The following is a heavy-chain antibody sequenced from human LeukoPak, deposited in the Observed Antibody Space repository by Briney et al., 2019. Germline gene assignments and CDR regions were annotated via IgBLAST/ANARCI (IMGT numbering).Heavy chain of an antibody. Sequence: PGGSLRLSCAAPGLTFSSDAMSWVRQAPGKGLEWVSAISGSGGNTYYADSVEGRFTISRDNSKNTLYLQMNSLRAEDTAVYYCARGRGGRWYFDYWGQGTLVTVSS. CDR3: ARGRGGRWYFDY. V-gene: IGHV3-23*01. CDR2: ISGSGGNT. CDR1: GLTFSSDA. J-gene: IGHJ4*02. D-gene: IGHD3-16*02.